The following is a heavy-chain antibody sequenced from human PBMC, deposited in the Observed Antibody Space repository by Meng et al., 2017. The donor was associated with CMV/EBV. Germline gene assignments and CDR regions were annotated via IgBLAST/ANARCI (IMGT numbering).Heavy chain of an antibody. V-gene: IGHV4-39*01. Sequence: GSLRLSCTVSGGSISSSSYYWGRIRQPPGKGLEWIGSIYYSGSTYYNPSLKSRVTISVDTSKNQFSLKLSSVTAADTAVYYCARQGELYYYYGMDVWGQGTTVTVSS. CDR2: IYYSGST. J-gene: IGHJ6*02. CDR1: GGSISSSSYY. CDR3: ARQGELYYYYGMDV. D-gene: IGHD1-7*01.